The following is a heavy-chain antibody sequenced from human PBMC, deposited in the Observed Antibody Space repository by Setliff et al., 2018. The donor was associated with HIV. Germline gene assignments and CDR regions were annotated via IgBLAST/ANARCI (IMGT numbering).Heavy chain of an antibody. CDR1: GSSISVHF. Sequence: SETLSHTCTVSGSSISVHFWTWIRQPPGKGLEWSGYIYTTGSTNYNPSLTSRVTISVDTFKNKFSLKMRSVTAADTAVYYCARVPPEYSSSSQAFDIWGQGTKVTVSS. V-gene: IGHV4-59*11. CDR2: IYTTGST. J-gene: IGHJ3*02. CDR3: ARVPPEYSSSSQAFDI. D-gene: IGHD6-6*01.